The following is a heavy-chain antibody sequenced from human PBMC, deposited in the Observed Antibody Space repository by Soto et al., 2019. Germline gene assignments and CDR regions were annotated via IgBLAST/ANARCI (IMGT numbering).Heavy chain of an antibody. CDR2: IYPGDSDT. J-gene: IGHJ6*02. D-gene: IGHD3-10*01. Sequence: VTISGEGCGGKVSSYRRSRLRQKPEKGLEWMGIIYPGDSDTRYSPSFQGQVTISADKSISTAYLQWSSLKASDTAMYYCARHEGSGPYYYSGMDVWGQGTTVPVSS. CDR1: GGKVSSYR. CDR3: ARHEGSGPYYYSGMDV. V-gene: IGHV5-51*01.